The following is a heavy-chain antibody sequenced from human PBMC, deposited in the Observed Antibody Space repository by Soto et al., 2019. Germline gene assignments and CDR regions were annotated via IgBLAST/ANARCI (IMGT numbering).Heavy chain of an antibody. V-gene: IGHV4-59*01. CDR1: GGSIRDYF. Sequence: SETLSLTCTVSGGSIRDYFWTWIRQPPGKGLEWIGYIYYSGRTNYNPSLKSRVSISVDTSKNHFSLQLSSVTAADTAVYYCARVGGDDFGDSGGFDYWGQGTLVTVSS. D-gene: IGHD4-17*01. CDR2: IYYSGRT. CDR3: ARVGGDDFGDSGGFDY. J-gene: IGHJ4*02.